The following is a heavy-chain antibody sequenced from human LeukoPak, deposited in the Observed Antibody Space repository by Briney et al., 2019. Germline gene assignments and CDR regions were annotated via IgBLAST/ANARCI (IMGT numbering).Heavy chain of an antibody. J-gene: IGHJ4*02. CDR1: GGSISSSSYY. Sequence: SETLSLTCTVSGGSISSSSYYWGWIRQPPGKGLEWIGSIYYSGSTYYNPSLKSRVTISVDTSKNQFSLKLSSVTAADTAVYYCARDGDSPGYSSGWFLYWGQGTLVTVSS. V-gene: IGHV4-39*07. D-gene: IGHD6-19*01. CDR2: IYYSGST. CDR3: ARDGDSPGYSSGWFLY.